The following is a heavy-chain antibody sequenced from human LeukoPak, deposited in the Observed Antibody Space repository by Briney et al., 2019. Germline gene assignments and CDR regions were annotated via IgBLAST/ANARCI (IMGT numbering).Heavy chain of an antibody. CDR3: ATDPLLGKYDSSGYLDY. D-gene: IGHD3-22*01. V-gene: IGHV1-24*01. J-gene: IGHJ4*02. Sequence: ASVKVSCKVSGYTLTEISMHWVRQAPGKGLEWMGGFDAEDGETIYAQKFQGRVTMTEDTSTDTAYMELSSPRSEDTAVYYCATDPLLGKYDSSGYLDYWGQGTLVTVSS. CDR1: GYTLTEIS. CDR2: FDAEDGET.